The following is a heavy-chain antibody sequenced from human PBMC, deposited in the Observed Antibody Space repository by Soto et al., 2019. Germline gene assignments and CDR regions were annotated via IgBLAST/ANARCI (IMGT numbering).Heavy chain of an antibody. D-gene: IGHD1-7*01. Sequence: QVQLEQSGGGVVQPGGSLRLSCVVPGSIFIGYGMHWVRQAPGKGLEWVAVIWHDGSEIYYADSVKGRFTISRDNSKNTLYLQMNSLRAEDTAVYYCARYGIGGTAFRGFLDYWCQGTLVTVSS. V-gene: IGHV3-33*01. CDR2: IWHDGSEI. CDR1: GSIFIGYG. J-gene: IGHJ4*02. CDR3: ARYGIGGTAFRGFLDY.